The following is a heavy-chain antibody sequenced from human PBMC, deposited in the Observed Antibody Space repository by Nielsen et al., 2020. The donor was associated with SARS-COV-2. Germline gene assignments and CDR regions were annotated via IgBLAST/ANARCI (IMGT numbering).Heavy chain of an antibody. CDR1: GGSFTAYY. Sequence: SETLSLTCAVSGGSFTAYYWSWIRQPPGKGLEWIGEINHSGDTNNNPSLRSRVTVSRDTSKNQFSLKLSSVTAADTAVYYCARAGGVEWLSLREVEDWGQGTLVSISS. J-gene: IGHJ4*02. D-gene: IGHD3-3*01. V-gene: IGHV4-34*01. CDR2: INHSGDT. CDR3: ARAGGVEWLSLREVED.